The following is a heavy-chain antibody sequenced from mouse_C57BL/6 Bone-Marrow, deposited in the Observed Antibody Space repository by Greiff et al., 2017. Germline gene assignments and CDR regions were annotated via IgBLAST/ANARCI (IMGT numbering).Heavy chain of an antibody. CDR3: ARHYYGSRDGYFDV. D-gene: IGHD1-1*01. V-gene: IGHV5-6*01. Sequence: EVQGVESGGDLVKPGGSLKLSCAASGFTFSSYGMSWVRPTPDKRLEWVATISSGGSYTYYPDSVKGRFTISRDNAKNTLYLQMSSLKSEDTAMYYCARHYYGSRDGYFDVWGTGTTVTVSS. J-gene: IGHJ1*03. CDR2: ISSGGSYT. CDR1: GFTFSSYG.